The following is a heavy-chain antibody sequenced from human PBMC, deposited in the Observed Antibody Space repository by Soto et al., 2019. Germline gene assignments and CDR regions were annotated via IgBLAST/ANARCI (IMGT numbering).Heavy chain of an antibody. V-gene: IGHV4-34*01. CDR3: ARDIVVVPAAIIYFDY. J-gene: IGHJ4*02. CDR2: INHSGST. CDR1: GGSFSGYY. D-gene: IGHD2-2*02. Sequence: PSETLSLTCAVYGGSFSGYYWSWIRQPPGKGLEWIGEINHSGSTNYNPSLKSRVTISVDTSKNQFSLKLGSVTAADTAVYYCARDIVVVPAAIIYFDYWGQGTLVTVSS.